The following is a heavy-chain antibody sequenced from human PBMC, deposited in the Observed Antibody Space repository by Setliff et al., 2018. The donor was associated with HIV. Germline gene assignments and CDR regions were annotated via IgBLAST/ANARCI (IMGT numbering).Heavy chain of an antibody. D-gene: IGHD1-26*01. Sequence: SETLSLTCTVSGGSISSSSYYWGWIRQPPGKGLEWIGSIYYSGSTYYNPSLKSRVTISVDTSKNQFSLNLTSVTAADTAVYYCARGGTSSNWFDPWGQGTLVTVSS. J-gene: IGHJ5*02. V-gene: IGHV4-39*01. CDR1: GGSISSSSYY. CDR2: IYYSGST. CDR3: ARGGTSSNWFDP.